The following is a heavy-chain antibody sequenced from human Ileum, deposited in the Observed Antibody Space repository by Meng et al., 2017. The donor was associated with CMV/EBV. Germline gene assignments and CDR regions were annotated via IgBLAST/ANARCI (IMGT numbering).Heavy chain of an antibody. CDR3: ARPADWCYHSWTGFDD. J-gene: IGHJ4*02. CDR2: ISYDGSND. D-gene: IGHD3/OR15-3a*01. CDR1: GLTFGSYA. Sequence: GLTFGSYAMHWVRQAPGKGLEWVAGISYDGSNDYYGDSVKGRFTISRDNSKNTLYLQMSSLRAEDTAVYYCARPADWCYHSWTGFDDWGQGTLVTVSS. V-gene: IGHV3-30-3*01.